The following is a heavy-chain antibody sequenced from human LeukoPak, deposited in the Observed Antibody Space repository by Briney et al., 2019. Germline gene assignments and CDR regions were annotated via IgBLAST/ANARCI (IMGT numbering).Heavy chain of an antibody. CDR3: ARDIATVQHQD. D-gene: IGHD1-1*01. J-gene: IGHJ4*02. CDR1: GYTFTNYG. V-gene: IGHV1-18*01. Sequence: ASVKVSXKTSGYTFTNYGISWVRQAPGQGLEWMGWISCYSGNTNYVQKFRGRVAITADTSMSTVYMELRSLRSDDTAVYYCARDIATVQHQDWGQGTLVTVSS. CDR2: ISCYSGNT.